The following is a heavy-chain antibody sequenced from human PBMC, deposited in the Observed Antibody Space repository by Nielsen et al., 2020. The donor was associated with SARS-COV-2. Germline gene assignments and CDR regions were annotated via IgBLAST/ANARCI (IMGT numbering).Heavy chain of an antibody. J-gene: IGHJ6*02. Sequence: GGSLTLSCATSGFTASSNYMNWVRQAPGKGLEWVAYISTSGTGIYYADSVKGRFTISRDNAKNSLFLQMSSLRDEDTAVYYCARVSSNWSFPGMDVWGQGTTVTVSS. CDR3: ARVSSNWSFPGMDV. CDR1: GFTASSNY. V-gene: IGHV3-48*02. CDR2: ISTSGTGI. D-gene: IGHD6-13*01.